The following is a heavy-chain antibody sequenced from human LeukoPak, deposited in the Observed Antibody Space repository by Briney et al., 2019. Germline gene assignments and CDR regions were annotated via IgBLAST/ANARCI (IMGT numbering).Heavy chain of an antibody. V-gene: IGHV3-23*01. CDR3: GRDPNGDYIGAFDF. CDR2: IRGSGGGT. Sequence: GGSLRLSCAASGFNISTNKMNWVRQAPGKGLEWVSSIRGSGGGTSYADSVKGRFTMYRDNSRDTLYLQMNNLRAEDTAVYYCGRDPNGDYIGAFDFWGQGTLVTVSS. J-gene: IGHJ3*01. D-gene: IGHD4-17*01. CDR1: GFNISTNK.